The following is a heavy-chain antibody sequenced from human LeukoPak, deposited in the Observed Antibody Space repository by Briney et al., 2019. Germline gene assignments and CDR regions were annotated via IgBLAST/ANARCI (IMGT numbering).Heavy chain of an antibody. CDR1: GFTFDDYA. CDR3: AKDTDSSGYFPIDY. J-gene: IGHJ4*02. V-gene: IGHV3-9*01. CDR2: LSWNSGSI. Sequence: GRSLRLSCAASGFTFDDYAMHWVRQAPGKGLEWVSGLSWNSGSIGCADSVKGRFTISRDNAKNSLYLQMNSLRAEDTALYYCAKDTDSSGYFPIDYWGQGTLVTVSS. D-gene: IGHD3-22*01.